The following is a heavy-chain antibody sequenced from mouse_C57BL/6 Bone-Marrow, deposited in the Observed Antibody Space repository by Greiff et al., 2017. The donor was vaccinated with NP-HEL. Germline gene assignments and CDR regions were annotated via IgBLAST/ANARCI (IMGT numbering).Heavy chain of an antibody. CDR2: ISSGSSTI. J-gene: IGHJ4*01. Sequence: EVKLVESGGGLVKPGGSLKLSCAASGFTFSDYGMHWVRQAPEKGLEWVAYISSGSSTIYYADTVKGRFTISRDNAKNTLFLQMTSLRSEDTAMYYCARPGTTVVPYAMDYWGQGTSVTVSS. V-gene: IGHV5-17*01. CDR3: ARPGTTVVPYAMDY. CDR1: GFTFSDYG. D-gene: IGHD1-1*01.